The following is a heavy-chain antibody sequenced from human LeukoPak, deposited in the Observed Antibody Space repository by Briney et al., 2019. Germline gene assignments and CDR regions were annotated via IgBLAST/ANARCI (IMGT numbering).Heavy chain of an antibody. J-gene: IGHJ2*01. Sequence: SVKVSCKASAGTFTSYAISWVRQAPGQGLEWMGGIIPIFGTANYAQKFQGRVPITADESTSTAYMELSSLRSEDTAVYYCASLRNYGLPYWYFDLWGRGTLVTVSS. CDR3: ASLRNYGLPYWYFDL. D-gene: IGHD3-16*01. CDR2: IIPIFGTA. CDR1: AGTFTSYA. V-gene: IGHV1-69*13.